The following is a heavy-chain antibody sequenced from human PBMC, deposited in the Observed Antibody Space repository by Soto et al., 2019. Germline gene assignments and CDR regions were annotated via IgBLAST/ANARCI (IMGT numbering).Heavy chain of an antibody. CDR3: AKDIKWEVADGYFDY. V-gene: IGHV3-9*01. Sequence: EVQLVESGGGLVQPGRSLRLSCAASGFTFDDYAMHWVRQAPGKGLEWVSGISWNSGSIGYADSVKGRFTISRDNAKNSLYLQMNSLRAEDTALYYCAKDIKWEVADGYFDYWGQGTLVTVSS. D-gene: IGHD6-19*01. J-gene: IGHJ4*02. CDR2: ISWNSGSI. CDR1: GFTFDDYA.